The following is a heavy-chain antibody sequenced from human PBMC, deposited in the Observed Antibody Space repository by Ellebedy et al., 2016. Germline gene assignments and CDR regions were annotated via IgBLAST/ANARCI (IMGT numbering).Heavy chain of an antibody. CDR2: ISTTGDYT. V-gene: IGHV3-23*01. Sequence: GGSLRLSXVASGFTFNTYAMSWVRRAPGKGLEWVSSISTTGDYTYYADSVKGRFTISRDNSNNTLYLQINSLRVEDMALYYCARDLATTFGGILVPGRGAVDYWGQGTLVTVSS. D-gene: IGHD3-16*02. J-gene: IGHJ4*02. CDR3: ARDLATTFGGILVPGRGAVDY. CDR1: GFTFNTYA.